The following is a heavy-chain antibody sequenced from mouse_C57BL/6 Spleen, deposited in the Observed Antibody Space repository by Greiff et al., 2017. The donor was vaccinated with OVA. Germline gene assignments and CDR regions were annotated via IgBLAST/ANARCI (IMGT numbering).Heavy chain of an antibody. V-gene: IGHV10-1*01. J-gene: IGHJ1*03. CDR1: GFSFNTYA. CDR3: VSHCVGYFDV. CDR2: IRSKSNNYAT. Sequence: EVMLVESGGGLVQPKGSLKLSCAASGFSFNTYAMNWVRQAPGKGLEWVARIRSKSNNYATYYADSVKDRFTISRDDSESMLYLQMNNLKTEDTAMYYCVSHCVGYFDVRGTGTPVTVSS.